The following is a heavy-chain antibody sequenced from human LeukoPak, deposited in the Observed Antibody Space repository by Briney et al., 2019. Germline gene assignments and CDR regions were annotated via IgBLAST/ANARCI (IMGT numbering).Heavy chain of an antibody. D-gene: IGHD4-17*01. J-gene: IGHJ4*02. CDR2: FYSVGST. V-gene: IGHV3-53*01. CDR1: GFTVSSNY. CDR3: ARGLDYGDYFDC. Sequence: GGSLRLPCAASGFTVSSNYMSWVRQAPGKGLEWVSVFYSVGSTYYADSVKGRFTISRDNSKNTLYLQMNSLRAEDTAVYYCARGLDYGDYFDCWGQGTLVTVSS.